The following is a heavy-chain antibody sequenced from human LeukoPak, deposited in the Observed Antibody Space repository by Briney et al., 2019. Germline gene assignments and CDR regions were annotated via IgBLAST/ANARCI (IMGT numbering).Heavy chain of an antibody. Sequence: GGSLRLSCAASGFTFSSYGMHWVRQAPGKGLEWVAVIWYDRSNKYYADSVKGRFTISRDNSKNTLYLQMNSLRAEDTAVYYCARDREMNAFDIWGQGTMVTVSS. CDR2: IWYDRSNK. CDR3: ARDREMNAFDI. V-gene: IGHV3-33*01. J-gene: IGHJ3*02. CDR1: GFTFSSYG.